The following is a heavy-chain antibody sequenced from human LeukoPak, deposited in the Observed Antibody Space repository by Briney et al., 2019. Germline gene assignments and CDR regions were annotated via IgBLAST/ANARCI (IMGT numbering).Heavy chain of an antibody. J-gene: IGHJ6*03. D-gene: IGHD6-13*01. Sequence: ASVKVSCKASGGTFSSYAISWVRQAPGQGLEWMGGIIPIFGTANYAQKFQGRVTITADKSTSTAYMELSSLRSEDTAVYYCAKEGYSRGYYYYYYMDIWGKGTTVTVSS. CDR1: GGTFSSYA. CDR3: AKEGYSRGYYYYYYMDI. CDR2: IIPIFGTA. V-gene: IGHV1-69*06.